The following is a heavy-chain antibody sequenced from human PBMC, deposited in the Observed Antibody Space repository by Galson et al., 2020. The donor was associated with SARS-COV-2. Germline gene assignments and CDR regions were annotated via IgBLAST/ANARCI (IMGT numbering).Heavy chain of an antibody. V-gene: IGHV1-24*01. CDR2: FDPEDGET. Sequence: ASVKVSCKVSGYTLTELSMHWVRQAPGKGLEWMGGFDPEDGETIYAQKFQGRVTMTEDTSTDTAYMELSSLRSEDTAVYCCATGPLIHYYDSSGYARWFDPWGQGTLVTVSS. J-gene: IGHJ5*02. CDR1: GYTLTELS. D-gene: IGHD3-22*01. CDR3: ATGPLIHYYDSSGYARWFDP.